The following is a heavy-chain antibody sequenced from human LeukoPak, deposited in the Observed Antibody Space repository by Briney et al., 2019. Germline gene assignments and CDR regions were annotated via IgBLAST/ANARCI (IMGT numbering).Heavy chain of an antibody. Sequence: GGSLRLSCTASRFAFSESWMHWVRQAPGKGLVWVSRINLDASVTTYADSVKGRSTISRDNAKNTLYLQMSSLRGDDTAVYYCARADVSGSYFEFDYRGQGTLVTVSS. D-gene: IGHD1-26*01. V-gene: IGHV3-74*01. J-gene: IGHJ4*02. CDR2: INLDASVT. CDR3: ARADVSGSYFEFDY. CDR1: RFAFSESW.